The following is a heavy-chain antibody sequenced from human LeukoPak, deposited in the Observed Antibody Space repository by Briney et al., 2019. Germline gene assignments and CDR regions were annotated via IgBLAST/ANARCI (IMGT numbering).Heavy chain of an antibody. V-gene: IGHV3-23*01. D-gene: IGHD3-22*01. CDR1: GFTFGAYD. Sequence: GGSLRLSCAASGFTFGAYDMAWVRQAPGRGLEWISTISGRGGSAYYADSVKGRFTISRDNSKNTLYLQMNSLRAEDTAVYYCAEVPYDSSGYYYDYWGQGTLVTVSS. J-gene: IGHJ4*02. CDR2: ISGRGGSA. CDR3: AEVPYDSSGYYYDY.